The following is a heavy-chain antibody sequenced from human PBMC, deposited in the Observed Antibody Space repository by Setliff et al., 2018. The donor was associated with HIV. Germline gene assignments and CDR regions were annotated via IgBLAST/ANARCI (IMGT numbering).Heavy chain of an antibody. D-gene: IGHD2-8*01. Sequence: LSLTCTVSGGSISSYYWSWIRQPPGKGLEWIGYIYTSGSTNYNPSLKSRVTISVDTSKNQFSLKLSSVTAADTAVYYCARWFCTNGVCYTGAVAGTYLDPWGQGTLVTVSS. CDR3: ARWFCTNGVCYTGAVAGTYLDP. CDR2: IYTSGST. V-gene: IGHV4-4*08. J-gene: IGHJ5*02. CDR1: GGSISSYY.